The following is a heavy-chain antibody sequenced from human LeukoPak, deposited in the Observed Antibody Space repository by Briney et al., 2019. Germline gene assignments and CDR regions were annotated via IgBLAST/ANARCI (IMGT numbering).Heavy chain of an antibody. Sequence: ASVKVSCKASGGTFSSYAISWVRQAPGQGLEWMGGIIPIFGTASYAQKFQGRVTITADKSTSTAYMELRRLRSDDTAVYYCARFSRGFDPWGQGTLVTVSS. CDR2: IIPIFGTA. J-gene: IGHJ5*02. CDR1: GGTFSSYA. V-gene: IGHV1-69*06. CDR3: ARFSRGFDP.